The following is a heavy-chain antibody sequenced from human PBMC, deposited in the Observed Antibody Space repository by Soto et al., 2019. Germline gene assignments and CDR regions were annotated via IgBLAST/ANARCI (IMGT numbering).Heavy chain of an antibody. CDR3: ARDYPGNGIDY. D-gene: IGHD1-1*01. V-gene: IGHV3-74*01. CDR1: GFTFSSNW. CDR2: INSDGSSS. Sequence: VQLVESGGGSVEPGGSLRLSCAASGFTFSSNWMHWVRQSPEKGLVWVSHINSDGSSSTYADSVKGRFTISRDNVENIVYLQMNSLRAEDTAVYFCARDYPGNGIDYWGQGTLVTVSS. J-gene: IGHJ4*02.